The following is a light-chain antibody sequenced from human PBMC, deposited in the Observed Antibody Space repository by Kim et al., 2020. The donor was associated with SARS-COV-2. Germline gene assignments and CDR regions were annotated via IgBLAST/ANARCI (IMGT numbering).Light chain of an antibody. CDR2: DVN. J-gene: IGLJ1*01. CDR1: SSDVGAYNY. CDR3: ISYASTRSYV. V-gene: IGLV2-14*04. Sequence: GQSITISCTGTSSDVGAYNYVSWYQQHPGKAPKLMFFDVNQRPSGLSDRFSGSKSGNTASLTISGLQAEDEADYNCISYASTRSYVFGTGTKVTVL.